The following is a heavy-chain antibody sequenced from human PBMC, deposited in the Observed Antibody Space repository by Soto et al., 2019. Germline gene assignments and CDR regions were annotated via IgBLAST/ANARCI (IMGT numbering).Heavy chain of an antibody. D-gene: IGHD3-16*01. CDR3: ARDFATLYYYYYGMDV. J-gene: IGHJ6*02. Sequence: GALILSCTASGFTFSSYAMHGVRQAPGKGLEWVAVISYDGSNKYYADSVKGRFTISRDNSKNTLYLQMNSLRAEDTAVYYCARDFATLYYYYYGMDVWGQGTTVTVSS. CDR1: GFTFSSYA. V-gene: IGHV3-30-3*01. CDR2: ISYDGSNK.